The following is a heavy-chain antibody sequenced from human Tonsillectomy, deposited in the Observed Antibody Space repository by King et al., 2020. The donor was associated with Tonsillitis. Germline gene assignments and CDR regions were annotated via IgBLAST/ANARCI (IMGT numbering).Heavy chain of an antibody. CDR2: ISSSSSYI. CDR3: ARDCSGGSCYPYYYGMDV. D-gene: IGHD2-15*01. CDR1: GFTFSSYS. V-gene: IGHV3-21*01. J-gene: IGHJ6*02. Sequence: VQLVESGGGLVKPGGSLRLSCAASGFTFSSYSMNWVRQSPGKGLEWVSSISSSSSYIYYADSVKGRFAISSDNAKHSLYLQMNSLRAEDTAVYYCARDCSGGSCYPYYYGMDVWGQGTTVTVSS.